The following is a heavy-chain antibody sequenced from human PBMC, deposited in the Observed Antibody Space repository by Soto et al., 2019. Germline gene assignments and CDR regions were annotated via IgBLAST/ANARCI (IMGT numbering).Heavy chain of an antibody. Sequence: ASVKVSCKASGYTFTSYNMHWVRQAPGQGLEWMGIINPSGGSTSYAQKFQGRVTMTRDTSTGTVYMELSSLRSEDTAVYYCARGGPSSGWYFDWFDPWGQGTLVTVSS. J-gene: IGHJ5*02. D-gene: IGHD6-19*01. CDR3: ARGGPSSGWYFDWFDP. CDR2: INPSGGST. CDR1: GYTFTSYN. V-gene: IGHV1-46*01.